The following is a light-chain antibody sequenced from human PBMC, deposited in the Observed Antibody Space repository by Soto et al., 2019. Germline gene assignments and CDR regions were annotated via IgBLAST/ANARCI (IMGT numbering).Light chain of an antibody. V-gene: IGLV2-14*03. Sequence: QLVLTQPASVSGSPGQSITISCTGTNSDVGRYDYVSWYQQHPGKAPKLMIHNVSDRPSGVSNRFSGSKSGNTASLTISGLQAEDEADYYCASFTSSTTLVFGGGTKLTVL. CDR3: ASFTSSTTLV. CDR1: NSDVGRYDY. CDR2: NVS. J-gene: IGLJ2*01.